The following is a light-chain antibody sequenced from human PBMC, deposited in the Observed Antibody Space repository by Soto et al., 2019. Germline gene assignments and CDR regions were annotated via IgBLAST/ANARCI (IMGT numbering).Light chain of an antibody. CDR2: DAS. CDR3: QQYGRSPDLFT. J-gene: IGKJ3*01. Sequence: ETVLTQSPGTLSLSPGERATLSCRASHSVTSTSLAWYQQKPGQAPRLLIYDASRRATGIPDRFSGSGSGTDFTLTISRLEPEDFAAYYCQQYGRSPDLFTFGPGTTVDIK. V-gene: IGKV3-20*01. CDR1: HSVTSTS.